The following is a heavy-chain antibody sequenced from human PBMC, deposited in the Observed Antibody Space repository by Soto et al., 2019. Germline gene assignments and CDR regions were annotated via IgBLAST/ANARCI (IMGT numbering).Heavy chain of an antibody. V-gene: IGHV3-23*01. D-gene: IGHD6-13*01. CDR2: LSDSGGST. J-gene: IGHJ4*02. CDR1: GFTFSSHA. CDR3: AKVSSSWYSGFFDL. Sequence: EVQLLESGGGLVQPGGSLRLSCTASGFTFSSHAMTWVRQAPGKGLEWVSGLSDSGGSTYYADSVKGRFTISRDHSMNTLYLQMNTLRAEDTAVYYCAKVSSSWYSGFFDLWGQGTLVTVSS.